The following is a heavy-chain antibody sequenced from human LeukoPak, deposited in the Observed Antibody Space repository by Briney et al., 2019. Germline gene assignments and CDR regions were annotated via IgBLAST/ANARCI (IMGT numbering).Heavy chain of an antibody. J-gene: IGHJ3*02. CDR2: ISYDGSNK. CDR1: GFTFSSYG. CDR3: AKIPALRYSSSWFDAFDI. Sequence: SGGSLRLSCAASGFTFSSYGMHWVRQAPGKGLEWVAVISYDGSNKYYADSVKGRFTISRDNSKNTLYLQMNSLRAEDTAVYYCAKIPALRYSSSWFDAFDIWGQGTMVTVSS. D-gene: IGHD6-13*01. V-gene: IGHV3-30*18.